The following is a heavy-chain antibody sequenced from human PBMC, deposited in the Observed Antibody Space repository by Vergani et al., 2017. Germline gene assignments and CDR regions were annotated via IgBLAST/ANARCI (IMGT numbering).Heavy chain of an antibody. CDR2: IKSKTDGGTT. D-gene: IGHD4-17*01. CDR1: GFTFSSYS. V-gene: IGHV3-15*01. CDR3: AKDISGDYSVAMAFY. Sequence: EVQLVESGGGLVKPGGSLRLSCAASGFTFSSYSMNWVRQAPGKGLEWVGRIKSKTDGGTTDYAAPVKGRFTISRDDSKNTLYLQMNSLKTEDTAVYYCAKDISGDYSVAMAFYWGQGTLVTVSS. J-gene: IGHJ4*02.